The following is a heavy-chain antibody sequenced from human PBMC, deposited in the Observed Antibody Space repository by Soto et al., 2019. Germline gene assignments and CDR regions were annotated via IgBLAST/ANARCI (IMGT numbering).Heavy chain of an antibody. CDR3: AREGYSGYDRPPDY. J-gene: IGHJ4*01. Sequence: EVQLVESGGGLVKPGGSLRLSCAASGFTFSSYSMNWVRQAPGKGLEWVSSISSSSSYIYYADSVKGRFTISRDNAKNSLYRQMNSLRAEDTAGYYCAREGYSGYDRPPDYWGQEPWSPSPQ. D-gene: IGHD5-12*01. CDR2: ISSSSSYI. V-gene: IGHV3-21*01. CDR1: GFTFSSYS.